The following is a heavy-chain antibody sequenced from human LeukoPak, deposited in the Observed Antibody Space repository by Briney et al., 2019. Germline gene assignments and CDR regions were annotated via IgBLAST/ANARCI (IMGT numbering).Heavy chain of an antibody. D-gene: IGHD3-22*01. J-gene: IGHJ4*02. CDR2: ISGNGGST. V-gene: IGHV3-23*01. CDR1: GLTFSSYG. Sequence: PGRSLRLSCAASGLTFSSYGMHWVRQAPGKGLEWVSTISGNGGSTYYADSVKGRFTISRDNSKDTLYLQMNSLRAEDTAVYYCAKDHHFYDTSSSHPRLDYWGQGTLVTVSS. CDR3: AKDHHFYDTSSSHPRLDY.